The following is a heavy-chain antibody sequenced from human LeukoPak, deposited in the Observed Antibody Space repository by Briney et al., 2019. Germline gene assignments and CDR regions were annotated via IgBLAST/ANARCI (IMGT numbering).Heavy chain of an antibody. CDR1: GYTFTSYG. V-gene: IGHV1-18*01. Sequence: ASVKVSCKASGYTFTSYGISWVRQAPGQGLEWMGWISAYNGNTNYAQKLQGRVTMTIDTSTSTAYMELRSLRSDDTAVYYCARDPAAYYYDSSGYTIWGQGTLVTVSS. D-gene: IGHD3-22*01. J-gene: IGHJ4*02. CDR3: ARDPAAYYYDSSGYTI. CDR2: ISAYNGNT.